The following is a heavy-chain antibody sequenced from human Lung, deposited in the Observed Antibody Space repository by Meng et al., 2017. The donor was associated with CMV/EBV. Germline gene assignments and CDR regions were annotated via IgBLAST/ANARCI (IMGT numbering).Heavy chain of an antibody. CDR3: ATSRCSGGSCQIDY. CDR1: GYPFTGHY. J-gene: IGHJ4*02. Sequence: SGYPFTGHYVDWVRQATGQGLEWMGWINPNSGRTNYAEKFQDWVTMSRDTSISTAYMELSGLKSDDTAVYYCATSRCSGGSCQIDYWGQGSLVTVSS. V-gene: IGHV1-2*04. CDR2: INPNSGRT. D-gene: IGHD2-15*01.